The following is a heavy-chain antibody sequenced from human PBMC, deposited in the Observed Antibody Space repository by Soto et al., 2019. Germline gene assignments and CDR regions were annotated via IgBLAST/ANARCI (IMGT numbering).Heavy chain of an antibody. Sequence: EVQLVEAGGGLIQPGGSLKLSCAASGFTVGNNYMSWVRQAPGTGLEWVSLIYSTGTTKYADSVKGRFTVTRDNDKNTLYLQMNSLRAEDTAVYYCAKDGRGSGSHYNSFGYWGQGTLVTVSS. V-gene: IGHV3-53*01. CDR2: IYSTGTT. J-gene: IGHJ4*02. CDR1: GFTVGNNY. D-gene: IGHD3-10*01. CDR3: AKDGRGSGSHYNSFGY.